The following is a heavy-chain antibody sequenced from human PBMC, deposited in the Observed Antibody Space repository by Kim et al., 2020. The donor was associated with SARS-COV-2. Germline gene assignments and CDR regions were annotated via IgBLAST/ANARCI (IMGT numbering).Heavy chain of an antibody. Sequence: ASVKVSCKASGYTFTSYGISWVRQAPGQGLEWMGWISAYNGNTNYAQKLQGRVTMTTDTSTSTAYMELRSLRSDDTAVYYCARRLVGRVTTYYYYYGMDVWGKGTTVTVSS. V-gene: IGHV1-18*01. CDR3: ARRLVGRVTTYYYYYGMDV. D-gene: IGHD2-15*01. CDR2: ISAYNGNT. J-gene: IGHJ6*04. CDR1: GYTFTSYG.